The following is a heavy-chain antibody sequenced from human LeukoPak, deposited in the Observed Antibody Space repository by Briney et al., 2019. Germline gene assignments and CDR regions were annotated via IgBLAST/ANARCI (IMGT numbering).Heavy chain of an antibody. CDR1: GLIFGNYW. Sequence: GGSLRLSCAASGLIFGNYWMTWVRQAPGKGLEWVASISQDGTEKFYVGSAEGRFTISRDNAKNSLYVQMNSLSAEDTALYFCATDGFCSGGACFRKNDFWGQGTLATVSS. CDR2: ISQDGTEK. J-gene: IGHJ4*02. D-gene: IGHD2-15*01. V-gene: IGHV3-7*01. CDR3: ATDGFCSGGACFRKNDF.